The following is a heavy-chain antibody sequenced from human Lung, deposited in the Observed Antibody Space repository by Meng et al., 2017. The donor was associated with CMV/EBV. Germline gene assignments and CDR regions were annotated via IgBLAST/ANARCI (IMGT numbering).Heavy chain of an antibody. CDR1: TLTFRSYW. CDR3: AKDGGARGHKAY. D-gene: IGHD3-16*01. CDR2: IKQDGSEK. Sequence: GESLKISCADSTLTFRSYWMSWVRQAPGNGLEWVANIKQDGSEKFYADSVKGRFTISRDNAQKSLYLEMSNLGVEDTAVYYCAKDGGARGHKAYWGQGTLVTVSS. V-gene: IGHV3-7*04. J-gene: IGHJ4*02.